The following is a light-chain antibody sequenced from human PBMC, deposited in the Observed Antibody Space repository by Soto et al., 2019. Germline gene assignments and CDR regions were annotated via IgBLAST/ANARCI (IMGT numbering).Light chain of an antibody. J-gene: IGKJ1*01. V-gene: IGKV1-39*01. CDR1: QSISTY. Sequence: DLQMTQSPSSLSTSLGDSVTITCRASQSISTYLNWYQQKTGKAPRLLIFAASSLQSGVPSRFSGSGSGTHLTLTISNLQPEDFASYYCQQSYSAPPTXGQGTKVDI. CDR3: QQSYSAPPT. CDR2: AAS.